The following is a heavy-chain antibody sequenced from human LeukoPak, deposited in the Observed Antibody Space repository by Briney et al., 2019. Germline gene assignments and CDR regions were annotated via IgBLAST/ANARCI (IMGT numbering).Heavy chain of an antibody. CDR3: ARARHDSNRVTQGFDP. CDR1: GASITSSIYY. Sequence: TETLSLTCTVSGASITSSIYYWSGIRQPPGKGLEGIGIAYYAGGTNYNPSLNRRVTISVDTSKNQFYLKLTSVTAADTDMYFCARARHDSNRVTQGFDPWGRGTLVTVSS. CDR2: AYYAGGT. J-gene: IGHJ5*02. D-gene: IGHD6-13*01. V-gene: IGHV4-39*07.